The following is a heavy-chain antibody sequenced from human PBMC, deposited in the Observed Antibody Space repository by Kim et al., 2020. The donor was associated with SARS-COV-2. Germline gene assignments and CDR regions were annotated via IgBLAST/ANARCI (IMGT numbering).Heavy chain of an antibody. CDR3: SRVTPKDSCTY. CDR2: ISYDGSNE. J-gene: IGHJ4*01. D-gene: IGHD2-15*01. Sequence: GGSLRLSCVGSGFKFSDYVMHWVRQAPGKGLEWVAVISYDGSNEYYADAVKVQFTISRYSSKNTLFLQMNIMRPKDTAVYVYSRVTPKDSCTYWG. V-gene: IGHV3-30-3*01. CDR1: GFKFSDYV.